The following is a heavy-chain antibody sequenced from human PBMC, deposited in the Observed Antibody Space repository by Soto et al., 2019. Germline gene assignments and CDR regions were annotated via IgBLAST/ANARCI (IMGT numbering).Heavy chain of an antibody. Sequence: GGSLRLSCAASGFAFNTYAMSWVRQAPGKGLEWVSTIDDSGTKTYYADSVRGRVTISRDNSKSTLYLQLNSLRAEDTAVYYCAKRGSRYFDYWGQGTLVTVSS. CDR2: IDDSGTKT. V-gene: IGHV3-23*01. CDR1: GFAFNTYA. CDR3: AKRGSRYFDY. J-gene: IGHJ4*02.